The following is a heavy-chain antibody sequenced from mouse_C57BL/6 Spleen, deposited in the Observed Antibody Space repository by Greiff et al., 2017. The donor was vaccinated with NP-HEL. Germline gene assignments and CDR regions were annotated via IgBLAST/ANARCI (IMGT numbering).Heavy chain of an antibody. CDR3: AKEITTVVAPYYFDY. Sequence: EVKLMESGGDLVKPGGSLKLSCAASGFTFSSYGMSWVRQTPDKRLEWVATISSGGSYTYYPDSVKGRFTISRDNAKNTLYLQMSSLKSEDTAMYYGAKEITTVVAPYYFDYWGQGTTLTVSS. V-gene: IGHV5-6*01. CDR2: ISSGGSYT. J-gene: IGHJ2*01. D-gene: IGHD1-1*01. CDR1: GFTFSSYG.